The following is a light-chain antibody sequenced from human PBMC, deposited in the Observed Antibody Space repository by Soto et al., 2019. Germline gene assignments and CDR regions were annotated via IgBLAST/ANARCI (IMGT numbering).Light chain of an antibody. CDR3: QQYGTLIT. CDR1: QILTSNY. V-gene: IGKV3-20*01. CDR2: GSF. Sequence: EIVLTQSPCTLSLSPGERAALSCRASQILTSNYLAWHQQRPGQAPRLLIYGSFSRATGIPDRFSGSGSGTDFTLTISRLEPEDSAVYYCQQYGTLITFGQGTRLEIK. J-gene: IGKJ5*01.